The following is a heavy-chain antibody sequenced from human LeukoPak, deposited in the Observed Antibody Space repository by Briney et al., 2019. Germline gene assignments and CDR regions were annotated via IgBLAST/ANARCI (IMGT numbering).Heavy chain of an antibody. CDR2: IISKANSYAT. J-gene: IGHJ4*02. CDR1: GFTFSGSA. D-gene: IGHD2-2*01. Sequence: PGGSLRLSCAAAGFTFSGSAMHWVRQASGKGLEWVGRIISKANSYATAYAASVKCRFTISRDDSNNTGYLQMHSLKTEDTAVYYCTRPFYCSSTSCYEAYWGQGTLVTVSS. V-gene: IGHV3-73*01. CDR3: TRPFYCSSTSCYEAY.